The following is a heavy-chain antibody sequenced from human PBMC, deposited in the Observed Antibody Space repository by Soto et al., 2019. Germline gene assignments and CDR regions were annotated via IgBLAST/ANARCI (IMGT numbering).Heavy chain of an antibody. CDR2: INHSGST. CDR1: GGSFSCYY. D-gene: IGHD3-16*02. CDR3: ARKGYDYVWGSYRFQKFNWFDP. V-gene: IGHV4-34*01. J-gene: IGHJ5*02. Sequence: SESLSLTCAVYGGSFSCYYWSWIRQPPGKGLEWIGEINHSGSTNYNPSLKSRVTISVGTSKNQFSLKLSSVTAADTAVYYCARKGYDYVWGSYRFQKFNWFDPWGQGTLVTVSS.